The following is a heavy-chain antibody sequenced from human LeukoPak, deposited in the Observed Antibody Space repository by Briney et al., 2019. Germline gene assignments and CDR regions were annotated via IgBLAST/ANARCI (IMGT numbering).Heavy chain of an antibody. V-gene: IGHV1-69*05. CDR2: IIPIFGTA. D-gene: IGHD3-22*01. J-gene: IGHJ5*02. CDR1: GGTFNSYA. CDR3: ARARSPSSGYLLRDHNWFDP. Sequence: ASVKVSCKASGGTFNSYAISWVRQAPGQGLEWMGVIIPIFGTANHAQKFQGRVTITTDESTSTAYMELSSLRSEDTAVYYCARARSPSSGYLLRDHNWFDPWGQGTLVTVSS.